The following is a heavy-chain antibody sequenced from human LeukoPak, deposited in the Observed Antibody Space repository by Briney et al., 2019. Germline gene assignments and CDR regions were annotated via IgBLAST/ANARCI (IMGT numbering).Heavy chain of an antibody. CDR3: ASGGAVAGSYYYYGMDV. CDR2: IIPILGIA. CDR1: GGTFSSYA. J-gene: IGHJ6*02. Sequence: PRASVKVSCKASGGTFSSYAISWVRQAPGQGLEWMGRIIPILGIANYAQKFQGRVTITADKSTSTAYMELSSLRSEDTAVYYCASGGAVAGSYYYYGMDVWGQGTTVTVSS. D-gene: IGHD6-19*01. V-gene: IGHV1-69*04.